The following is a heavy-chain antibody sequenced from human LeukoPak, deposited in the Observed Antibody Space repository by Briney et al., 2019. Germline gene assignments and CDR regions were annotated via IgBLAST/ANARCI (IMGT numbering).Heavy chain of an antibody. CDR1: GLTFGNYG. Sequence: PGGSLRLSCVASGLTFGNYGMNWVRQAPGKGLEWVSSIGGGGYTTYYADSVRGRFTISRDNSKNSMYLQMNSLRAEDTAVYYCAKDRWGGYDSQYYFDYWGQGSLVIVSS. CDR2: IGGGGYTT. J-gene: IGHJ4*02. V-gene: IGHV3-23*01. D-gene: IGHD5-12*01. CDR3: AKDRWGGYDSQYYFDY.